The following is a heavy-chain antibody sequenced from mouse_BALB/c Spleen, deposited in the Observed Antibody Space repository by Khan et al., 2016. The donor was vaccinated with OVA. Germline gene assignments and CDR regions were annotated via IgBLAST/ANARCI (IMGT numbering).Heavy chain of an antibody. CDR1: GFSFTSYG. CDR3: ARFTPDYYAMDY. Sequence: QVQLKESGPGLVAPSQSLSITCTVSGFSFTSYGVSWVRQPPGKGLEWLGAIWGDGCTNYHSAPISRLSISKDNSKSQVFLKLNSLQTNDTDTYYCARFTPDYYAMDYWGQGTSVTVSS. CDR2: IWGDGCT. J-gene: IGHJ4*01. D-gene: IGHD1-1*01. V-gene: IGHV2-3*01.